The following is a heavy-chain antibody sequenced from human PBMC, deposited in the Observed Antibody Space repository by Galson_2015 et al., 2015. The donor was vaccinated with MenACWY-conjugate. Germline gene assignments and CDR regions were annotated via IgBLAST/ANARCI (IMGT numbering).Heavy chain of an antibody. CDR2: ISSSSSYT. CDR3: ASGTVDDYYYGMDV. Sequence: SLRLSCAASGFTFSDYYMSWIRQAPGKGLEWVSYISSSSSYTNYADSVKGRFTISRDNAKNSLYLQMNSLRAEDTAVYYCASGTVDDYYYGMDVWGQGTTVTVSS. V-gene: IGHV3-11*06. CDR1: GFTFSDYY. D-gene: IGHD4-17*01. J-gene: IGHJ6*02.